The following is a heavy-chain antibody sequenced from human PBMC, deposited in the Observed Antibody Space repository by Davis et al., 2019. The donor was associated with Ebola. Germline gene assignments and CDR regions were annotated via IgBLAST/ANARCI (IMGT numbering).Heavy chain of an antibody. D-gene: IGHD1-26*01. J-gene: IGHJ4*02. V-gene: IGHV1-18*01. CDR3: ARVDPSGSYFNWIGHFDY. Sequence: APVKVSCKASGYTFTSYGISWVRRAHGQGLEWMGWISAYNGNTNYAQKLQGRVTMTTDTSTSTAYMELRSLRSDDTAVYYCARVDPSGSYFNWIGHFDYLGQGTLVTVSS. CDR1: GYTFTSYG. CDR2: ISAYNGNT.